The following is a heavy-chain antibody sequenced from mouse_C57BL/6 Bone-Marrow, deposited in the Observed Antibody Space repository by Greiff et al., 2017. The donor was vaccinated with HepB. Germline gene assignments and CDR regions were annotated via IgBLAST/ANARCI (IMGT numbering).Heavy chain of an antibody. Sequence: VQLKQSGAELVRPGASVKLSCTASGFNIKDDYMHWVKQRPEQGLEWIGWIDPENGDTEYASKFQGKATITADTSSNTAYLQLSSLTSEDTAVYYCTTRWLLHAMDYWGQGTSVTVSS. CDR2: IDPENGDT. V-gene: IGHV14-4*01. CDR1: GFNIKDDY. J-gene: IGHJ4*01. CDR3: TTRWLLHAMDY. D-gene: IGHD2-3*01.